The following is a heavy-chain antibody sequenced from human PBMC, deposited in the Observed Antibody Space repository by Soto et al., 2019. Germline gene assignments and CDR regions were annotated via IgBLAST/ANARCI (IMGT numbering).Heavy chain of an antibody. CDR3: ARASTAYYYGMDV. D-gene: IGHD5-18*01. V-gene: IGHV4-59*01. CDR2: IYYSGST. J-gene: IGHJ6*02. CDR1: GGSIRGYY. Sequence: SETLSLTCGVYGGSIRGYYWSWIRQPPGKGLEWIGYIYYSGSTNYNPSLKSRVTISVDTSKNQFSLKLSSVTAAETAVYYCARASTAYYYGMDVWGQGTTVTVSS.